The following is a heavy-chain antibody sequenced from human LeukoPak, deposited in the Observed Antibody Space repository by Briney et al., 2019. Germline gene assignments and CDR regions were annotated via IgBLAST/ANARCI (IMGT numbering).Heavy chain of an antibody. D-gene: IGHD6-13*01. CDR1: GFTFSSHS. Sequence: PGGSLRLSCVASGFTFSSHSMNWVRQAPGKGLEWVSSISTSSSYIYYADSVKGRFTISRDNAKNSLYLETNSLRAEDTALYYCARDPINIPTAGNGFDYWGQGTLVSVSS. CDR2: ISTSSSYI. CDR3: ARDPINIPTAGNGFDY. J-gene: IGHJ4*02. V-gene: IGHV3-21*06.